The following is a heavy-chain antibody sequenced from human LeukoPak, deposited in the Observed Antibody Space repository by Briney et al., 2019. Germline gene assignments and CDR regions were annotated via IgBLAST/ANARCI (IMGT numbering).Heavy chain of an antibody. CDR3: ARGEDLITMIVVVITGIDY. Sequence: GGSLRLSCAASGFTFDDYAMHWVRQAPGKGLEWVSGISWNSGSIGYADSVKGRFTISRDNAKNSLYLQMNSLRAEDTAVYYCARGEDLITMIVVVITGIDYWGQGTLVTVSS. D-gene: IGHD3-22*01. V-gene: IGHV3-9*01. CDR2: ISWNSGSI. CDR1: GFTFDDYA. J-gene: IGHJ4*02.